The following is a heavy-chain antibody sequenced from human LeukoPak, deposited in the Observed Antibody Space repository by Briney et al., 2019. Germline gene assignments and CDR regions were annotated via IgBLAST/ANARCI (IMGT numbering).Heavy chain of an antibody. CDR2: ISGDGGST. CDR1: GFTFSNYA. CDR3: AKTSKYSSTWYDY. D-gene: IGHD6-13*01. J-gene: IGHJ4*02. Sequence: PGGSLRLSCAASGFTFSNYAISWVRQAPGKGLEWVSGISGDGGSTYYADSVKGRFTISTGSSENALYLQMNSLRAEDTAVYYCAKTSKYSSTWYDYWGQGTLVTVSS. V-gene: IGHV3-23*01.